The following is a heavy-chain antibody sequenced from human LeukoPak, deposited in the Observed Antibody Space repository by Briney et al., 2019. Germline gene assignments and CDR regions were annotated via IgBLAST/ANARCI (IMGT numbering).Heavy chain of an antibody. CDR1: GFTFSDYY. J-gene: IGHJ6*02. CDR2: ISGVASDI. V-gene: IGHV3-11*01. CDR3: ARGGALGMDV. D-gene: IGHD1-26*01. Sequence: GGSLRLSCAASGFTFSDYYMTWIRQAPGKGLEWVSYISGVASDIHYADSVMGRFTISRDNAKNSVYLQMNSLRAGDTAVYYCARGGALGMDVWGQGTTVTVSS.